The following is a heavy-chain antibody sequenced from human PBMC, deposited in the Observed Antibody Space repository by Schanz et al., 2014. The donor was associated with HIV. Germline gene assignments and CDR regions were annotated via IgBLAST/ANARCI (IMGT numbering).Heavy chain of an antibody. J-gene: IGHJ5*02. CDR3: ARLVEDDYGDYGLNWFDP. V-gene: IGHV1-18*01. CDR2: ISAYNGNT. CDR1: GYTFSHYV. D-gene: IGHD4-17*01. Sequence: QVQLVQSGAEVKKPGASVKVSCKASGYTFSHYVITWVRQAPGQGPEWMGWISAYNGNTNYAQKIQGRVTMTTDTSTSTAYMELRSLTSDDTAVYYCARLVEDDYGDYGLNWFDPWGQGTLVTVSS.